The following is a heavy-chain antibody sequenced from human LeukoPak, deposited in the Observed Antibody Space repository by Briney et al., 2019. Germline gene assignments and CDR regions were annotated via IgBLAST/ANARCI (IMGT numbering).Heavy chain of an antibody. CDR2: INAGNGNT. D-gene: IGHD3-3*01. J-gene: IGHJ6*03. CDR1: GYTFTSYT. V-gene: IGHV1-3*03. CDR3: ARARYETRIWPKSRYDYYHYMDV. Sequence: ASVKVSCKASGYTFTSYTIHWVRQAPGQRLEWMGWINAGNGNTKYSQEFQDRITITRDTSASTAYMELSSLRSEDMAVYYCARARYETRIWPKSRYDYYHYMDVWGKGTTVTVSS.